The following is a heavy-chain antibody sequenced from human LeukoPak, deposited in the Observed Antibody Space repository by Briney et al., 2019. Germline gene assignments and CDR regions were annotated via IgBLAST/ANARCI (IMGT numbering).Heavy chain of an antibody. CDR1: GFTFSGYS. D-gene: IGHD3-3*01. V-gene: IGHV3-48*02. CDR2: ISSSSNKI. J-gene: IGHJ4*02. CDR3: ARSDLRFLELLDY. Sequence: PGGSLRLSCAASGFTFSGYSMNWVRQVPGKGLEWVSYISSSSNKIYYADSVKGRFITSRDNAKNSLYLQMNSLRDEDTAVYYCARSDLRFLELLDYWGQGTLVTVSS.